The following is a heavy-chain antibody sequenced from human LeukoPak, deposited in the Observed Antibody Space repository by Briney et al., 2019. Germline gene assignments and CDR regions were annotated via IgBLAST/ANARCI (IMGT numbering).Heavy chain of an antibody. CDR3: AREFGEYCSGGSCYQGFDY. J-gene: IGHJ4*02. Sequence: GASVKVSCKASGYTFTSYGISWVRQAPGQGLERMGWISAYNGNTNYAQKLQGRVTMTTDTSTSTAYMELRSLRSDDTAVYYCAREFGEYCSGGSCYQGFDYWGQGTLVTVSS. D-gene: IGHD2-15*01. CDR2: ISAYNGNT. CDR1: GYTFTSYG. V-gene: IGHV1-18*01.